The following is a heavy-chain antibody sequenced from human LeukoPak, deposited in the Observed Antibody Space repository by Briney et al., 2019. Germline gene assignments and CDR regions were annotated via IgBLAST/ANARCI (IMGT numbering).Heavy chain of an antibody. V-gene: IGHV4-39*07. D-gene: IGHD6-13*01. CDR2: IYYSGST. Sequence: SETLSLTCTVSGGSISSSSYYWGWIRQPPGKGLEWIGSIYYSGSTYYNPSLKSRVTISVDTSKNQFSLKLSSVTAADTAVYYCARDPKQQLVPFDYWGQGTLVTVSS. CDR1: GGSISSSSYY. CDR3: ARDPKQQLVPFDY. J-gene: IGHJ4*02.